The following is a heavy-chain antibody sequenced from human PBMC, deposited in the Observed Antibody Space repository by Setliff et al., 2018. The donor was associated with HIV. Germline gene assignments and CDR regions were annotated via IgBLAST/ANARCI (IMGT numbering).Heavy chain of an antibody. CDR1: GYTFTGYY. V-gene: IGHV1-2*02. Sequence: ASVKVSCKASGYTFTGYYMHWVRQAPGQGLEWMGWINPNSGGTNYAQMFQGRVTMTRDTSITTAYMEVSRLTSDDTAVYYCARGDYFGSQSPRGFYFDYWGQGTRVTVS. CDR3: ARGDYFGSQSPRGFYFDY. CDR2: INPNSGGT. D-gene: IGHD3-10*01. J-gene: IGHJ4*02.